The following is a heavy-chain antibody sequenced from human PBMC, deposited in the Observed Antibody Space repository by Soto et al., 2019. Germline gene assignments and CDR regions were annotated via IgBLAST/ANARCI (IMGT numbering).Heavy chain of an antibody. CDR2: MSYRGIT. CDR3: ARMERSTEGLSVYYFDL. D-gene: IGHD1-1*01. V-gene: IGHV4-59*03. J-gene: IGHJ4*02. CDR1: GGPLSGYF. Sequence: PSATLSFTCTLSGGPLSGYFWSWVRQSAGEEHWWIGYMSYRGITNYSPSLESRVSISLVTSKNQFSLKLDAVTAADAAVYYCARMERSTEGLSVYYFDLWGQGTLVTVSS.